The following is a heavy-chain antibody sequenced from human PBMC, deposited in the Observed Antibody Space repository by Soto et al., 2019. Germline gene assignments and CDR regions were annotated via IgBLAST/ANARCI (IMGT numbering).Heavy chain of an antibody. Sequence: SETLSLTCTVSGGSISSGGYYWSWIRQHPGKGLEWIGYIYYSGSTYYNPSLKSRVTISVDTSKNQFSLRLSSVTAADTAVYYGASSPDSGYDLDEWGKGTPVTV. D-gene: IGHD1-26*01. CDR2: IYYSGST. CDR3: ASSPDSGYDLDE. CDR1: GGSISSGGYY. J-gene: IGHJ6*04. V-gene: IGHV4-31*03.